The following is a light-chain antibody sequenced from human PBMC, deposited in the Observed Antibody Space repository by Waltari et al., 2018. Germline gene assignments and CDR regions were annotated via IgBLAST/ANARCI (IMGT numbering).Light chain of an antibody. V-gene: IGLV3-21*02. Sequence: SYVLTQPPSVSVAPGQTAKITCEGNNIECRGVHWYQQMPGQAPVLVVYDDSDRPSGIPERCSGSHSGNTATLTIIRVEAGDEADYYCQVWDSLINCRVFGGGTKLTVL. CDR3: QVWDSLINCRV. CDR1: NIECRG. CDR2: DDS. J-gene: IGLJ3*02.